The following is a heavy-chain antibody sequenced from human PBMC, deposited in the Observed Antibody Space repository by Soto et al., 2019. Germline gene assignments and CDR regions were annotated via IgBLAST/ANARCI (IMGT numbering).Heavy chain of an antibody. D-gene: IGHD1-1*01. CDR1: GYTFTNHD. Sequence: QVQLVQSGAEVKKPGASVKVSCKASGYTFTNHDINWVRQTTGQGLEWMGWMNPNSGDTGYAQKFQGRVTMTRDPSIRTAYMELSNLRSDDTAVYYCARVGGNWNDDYFDHWGQGALVTVSS. CDR2: MNPNSGDT. V-gene: IGHV1-8*01. J-gene: IGHJ4*02. CDR3: ARVGGNWNDDYFDH.